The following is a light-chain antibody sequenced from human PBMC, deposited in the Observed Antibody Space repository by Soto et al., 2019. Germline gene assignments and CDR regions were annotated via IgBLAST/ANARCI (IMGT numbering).Light chain of an antibody. J-gene: IGLJ1*01. Sequence: QSVLTQPASVSGSPGQSITISCTGTSSDVGGYNYVSWYQQHPGKAPKLMIYEVSNRPSGVSNRFSGSKSGNTASLTISGLQAEDEADYYCSSYTSSSPHYVLELGPSSPS. CDR1: SSDVGGYNY. CDR2: EVS. CDR3: SSYTSSSPHYV. V-gene: IGLV2-14*01.